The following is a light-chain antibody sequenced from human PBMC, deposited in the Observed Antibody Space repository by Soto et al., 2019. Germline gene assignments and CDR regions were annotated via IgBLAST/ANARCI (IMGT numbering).Light chain of an antibody. CDR3: SSYTSSSTVV. J-gene: IGLJ2*01. Sequence: QSALTQPASVSGSPGQSITISCTGTSSDVGAYNYVSWYQQHPGKAPKLIISEVSNRPSGVSNRFSGSKSGNTASLNISGLQAEDEADYYCSSYTSSSTVVFGGGTKLTVL. V-gene: IGLV2-14*01. CDR2: EVS. CDR1: SSDVGAYNY.